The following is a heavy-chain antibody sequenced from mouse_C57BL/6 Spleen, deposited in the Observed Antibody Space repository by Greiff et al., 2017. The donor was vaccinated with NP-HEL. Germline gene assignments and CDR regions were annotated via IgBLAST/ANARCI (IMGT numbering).Heavy chain of an antibody. V-gene: IGHV5-9*01. Sequence: DVMLVESGGGLVKPGGSLKLSCAASGFTFSSYTMSWVRQTPEKRLEWVATISGGGGNTYYPDSVKGRFTISRGNAKNTLYLQMSSLRSEDTALYYCARRYDGYLDYWGQGTTLTVSS. CDR2: ISGGGGNT. D-gene: IGHD2-3*01. CDR1: GFTFSSYT. J-gene: IGHJ2*01. CDR3: ARRYDGYLDY.